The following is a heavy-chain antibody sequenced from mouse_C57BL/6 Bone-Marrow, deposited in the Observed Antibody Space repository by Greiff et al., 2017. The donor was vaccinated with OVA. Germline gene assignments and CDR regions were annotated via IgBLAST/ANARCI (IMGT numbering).Heavy chain of an antibody. V-gene: IGHV5-4*01. D-gene: IGHD1-1*01. CDR2: ISDGGSYT. CDR3: AREAYGPWFAY. Sequence: EVMLVESGGGLVKPGGSLKLSCAASGFTFSSYAMSWVRQTPEKRLEWVATISDGGSYTYYPDNVKGRFTISRDNAKNNLYLQMSHLKSEDTAMYHCAREAYGPWFAYWGQGTLVTVSA. CDR1: GFTFSSYA. J-gene: IGHJ3*01.